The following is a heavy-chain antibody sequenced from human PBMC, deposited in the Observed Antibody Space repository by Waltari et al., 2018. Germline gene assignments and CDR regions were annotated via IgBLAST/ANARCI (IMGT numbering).Heavy chain of an antibody. Sequence: DVQILESGGGLVQPGGSLTLSCTASGFGFSDYAMTWVRHTPGKGRAWVAAISGTGSGKFYAASVKGRFILSRDNSKNTVSLQMNDLRAEDTGIYYCTKDDRSAWYIGFFDSWSQGTMVSVSS. D-gene: IGHD6-19*01. J-gene: IGHJ3*01. CDR3: TKDDRSAWYIGFFDS. V-gene: IGHV3-23*01. CDR2: ISGTGSGK. CDR1: GFGFSDYA.